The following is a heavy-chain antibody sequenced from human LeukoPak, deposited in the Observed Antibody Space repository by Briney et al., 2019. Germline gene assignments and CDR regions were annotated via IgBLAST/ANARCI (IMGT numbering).Heavy chain of an antibody. Sequence: SGGSLRLSCAASGFTFSSYSMNWVRQAPGKGLEWVSSISSSSSYIYYADSVKGRFTISRDNAKNSLYLQMNSLRAEDTAVYYCGRDFGLTGTKRSFDIWGQGTMVTVSS. D-gene: IGHD1-7*01. CDR3: GRDFGLTGTKRSFDI. J-gene: IGHJ3*02. V-gene: IGHV3-21*04. CDR1: GFTFSSYS. CDR2: ISSSSSYI.